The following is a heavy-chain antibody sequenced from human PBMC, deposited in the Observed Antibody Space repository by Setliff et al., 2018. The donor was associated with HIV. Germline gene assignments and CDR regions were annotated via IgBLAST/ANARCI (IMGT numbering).Heavy chain of an antibody. CDR2: IYPDDSNT. D-gene: IGHD1-26*01. Sequence: GESLKISCKTSGYEFYGWWIGWVRQKPGKGLEWMGIIYPDDSNTRYSPSFRGQVTISADMSISTAYLQWSSLQASDTAMYYCVRYSGSSYRSNWFDPWGQGILVTVSS. V-gene: IGHV5-51*01. CDR3: VRYSGSSYRSNWFDP. CDR1: GYEFYGWW. J-gene: IGHJ5*02.